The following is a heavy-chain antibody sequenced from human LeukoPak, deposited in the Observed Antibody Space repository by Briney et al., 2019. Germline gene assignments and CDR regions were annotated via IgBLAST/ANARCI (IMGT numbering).Heavy chain of an antibody. D-gene: IGHD3-3*01. CDR2: ISGSGGST. J-gene: IGHJ4*02. CDR3: AKGRGTFWSGLVPDY. V-gene: IGHV3-23*01. CDR1: RFTFSNYA. Sequence: GGSLRLSCAASRFTFSNYAMNWVRQAPVKVLEWVSVISGSGGSTYHADSVKGRFTISRDNSKNTLYLQVNSLRAEDTAVYYCAKGRGTFWSGLVPDYWGQGTLVTVSS.